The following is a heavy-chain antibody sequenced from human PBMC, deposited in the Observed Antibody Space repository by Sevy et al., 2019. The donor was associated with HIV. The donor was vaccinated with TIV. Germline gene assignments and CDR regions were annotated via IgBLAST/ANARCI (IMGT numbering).Heavy chain of an antibody. CDR1: GFTFSDYN. J-gene: IGHJ6*02. Sequence: GGSLRLSCAASGFTFSDYNMNWVRQAPGKGLDWVSSISSISNYIYYADSVKGRFTISRDNAKNSLYLQMNSLRAEDTAVYYCARETSSFGEGIYYGMDVWGQGTTVTVSS. CDR3: ARETSSFGEGIYYGMDV. V-gene: IGHV3-21*01. CDR2: ISSISNYI. D-gene: IGHD3-10*01.